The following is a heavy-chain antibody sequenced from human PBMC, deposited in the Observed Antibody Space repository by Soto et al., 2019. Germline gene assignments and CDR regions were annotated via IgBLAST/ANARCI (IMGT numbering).Heavy chain of an antibody. J-gene: IGHJ4*02. Sequence: GGSLRLSCAASGFTFSIYAMNWVRQSPGKGLEWVSGISASGGSTYYADSVKGRFTISRDNARNSLYLQMNSLTADDTAMYYCARLPYSAYNRHFDYWGQGTLVTVSS. CDR1: GFTFSIYA. D-gene: IGHD4-4*01. CDR2: ISASGGST. CDR3: ARLPYSAYNRHFDY. V-gene: IGHV3-48*04.